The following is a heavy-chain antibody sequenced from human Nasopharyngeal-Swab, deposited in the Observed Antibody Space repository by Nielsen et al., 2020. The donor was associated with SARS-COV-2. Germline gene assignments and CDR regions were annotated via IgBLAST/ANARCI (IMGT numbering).Heavy chain of an antibody. V-gene: IGHV3-9*01. CDR1: GFTFDVYA. CDR2: ITWNGNSI. J-gene: IGHJ4*02. D-gene: IGHD6-19*01. CDR3: AKAPVSVSVAGTFDY. Sequence: GGSLRLSCAASGFTFDVYAMHWVRQAPGKGLEWVSGITWNGNSIDYADSVKGRFTISRDNAKNSLYLQMNSLRTEDTALYYCAKAPVSVSVAGTFDYRGQGTLVTVSS.